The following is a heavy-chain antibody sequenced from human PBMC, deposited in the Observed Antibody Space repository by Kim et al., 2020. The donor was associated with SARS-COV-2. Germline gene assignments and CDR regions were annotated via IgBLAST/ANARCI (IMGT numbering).Heavy chain of an antibody. D-gene: IGHD6-13*01. CDR3: ARSDYIAAAGAPFDY. V-gene: IGHV3-74*01. J-gene: IGHJ4*02. Sequence: DSMKGRFTISRDNAKNTLYLQMNSLRAEDTAVYYCARSDYIAAAGAPFDYWGQGTLVTVSS.